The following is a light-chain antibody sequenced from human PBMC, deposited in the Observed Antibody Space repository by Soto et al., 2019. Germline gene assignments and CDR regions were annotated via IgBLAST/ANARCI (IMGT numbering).Light chain of an antibody. V-gene: IGKV1-12*01. J-gene: IGKJ5*01. Sequence: DIQMTQSPSSVSASVGDRVTITCRASQGINNWLAWYQQKPGKAPELLIYAVSYLQSGVPSRFSGSGSGTDFTLTISSLQPEDIATYYCQQYDNLPPSITFGQGTRLEIK. CDR2: AVS. CDR3: QQYDNLPPSIT. CDR1: QGINNW.